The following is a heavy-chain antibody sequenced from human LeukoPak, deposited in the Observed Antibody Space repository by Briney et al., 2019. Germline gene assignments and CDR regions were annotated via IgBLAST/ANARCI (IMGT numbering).Heavy chain of an antibody. Sequence: PGGSLRLSCAASGFTFSSYRMSWVRQAPGKGLEWVANIKQDGSEKYYVDSVKGRFTISRDNAKNSLYLQMNSLRAEDTAVYYCARDYSYYDFWSGYSPDVVTDPSPFDYWGQGTLVTVSS. V-gene: IGHV3-7*01. D-gene: IGHD3-3*01. CDR3: ARDYSYYDFWSGYSPDVVTDPSPFDY. J-gene: IGHJ4*02. CDR2: IKQDGSEK. CDR1: GFTFSSYR.